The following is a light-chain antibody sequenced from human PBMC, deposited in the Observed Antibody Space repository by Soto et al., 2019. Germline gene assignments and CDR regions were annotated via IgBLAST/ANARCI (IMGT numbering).Light chain of an antibody. V-gene: IGKV1-5*01. CDR3: QQYNSDSS. J-gene: IGKJ4*01. Sequence: DIQMTQSPSTLSASVGDSVTITRRASQGINKWLAWYQQKPGKAPNLLIFDASNLQSGVPSRFSGSGFGTEFTLIISSLQPEDVATYYCQQYNSDSSFGGGTKV. CDR2: DAS. CDR1: QGINKW.